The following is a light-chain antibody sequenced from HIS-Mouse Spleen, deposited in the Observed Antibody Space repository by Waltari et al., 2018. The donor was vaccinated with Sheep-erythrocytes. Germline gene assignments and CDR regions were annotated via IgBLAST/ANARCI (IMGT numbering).Light chain of an antibody. CDR2: EVS. J-gene: IGLJ3*02. V-gene: IGLV2-8*01. Sequence: QSALTQPPSASGSPGQSVTISCTGTSSDVGGYNYVSWYQQHPGKAPKLMIYEVSKRPSGVPDRFSGSKSGQTASLPVSGLQAEDEADYYCSSYAGSSNWVFGGGTKLTVL. CDR3: SSYAGSSNWV. CDR1: SSDVGGYNY.